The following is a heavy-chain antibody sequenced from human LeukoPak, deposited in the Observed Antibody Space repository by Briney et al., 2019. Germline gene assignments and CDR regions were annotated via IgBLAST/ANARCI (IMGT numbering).Heavy chain of an antibody. CDR3: ARDYSSSWYLGAFDI. Sequence: PSETLSLTCTVSGGSISSYYWSWIRQPPGKGLEWIGYIYYSGSTNYNPSLKNRVTISVDTSKNQFSLKLSSVTAADTAVYYCARDYSSSWYLGAFDIWGQGTMVTVSS. J-gene: IGHJ3*02. V-gene: IGHV4-59*01. CDR1: GGSISSYY. D-gene: IGHD6-13*01. CDR2: IYYSGST.